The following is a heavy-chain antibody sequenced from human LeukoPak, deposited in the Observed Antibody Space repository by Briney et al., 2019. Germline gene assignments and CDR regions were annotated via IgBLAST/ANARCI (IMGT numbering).Heavy chain of an antibody. CDR3: ARGGFEMATIKGGWGY. CDR2: INHSGST. CDR1: GGSFSGYY. Sequence: SETLSLTCAVYGGSFSGYYWSWIRQPPGKGLEWIGEINHSGSTNYNPSLKSRVTISVDTSKNQFSLKLSSVTAADTAVYYCARGGFEMATIKGGWGYWGQGTLVTVSS. V-gene: IGHV4-34*01. D-gene: IGHD6-19*01. J-gene: IGHJ4*02.